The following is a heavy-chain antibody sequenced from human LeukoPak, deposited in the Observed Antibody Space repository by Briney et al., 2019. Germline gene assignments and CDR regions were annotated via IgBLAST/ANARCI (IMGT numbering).Heavy chain of an antibody. CDR2: IYHSGTS. CDR3: AREDDYSNYFDY. CDR1: GGSISSGGYY. Sequence: TLSLTCTVSGGSISSGGYYWSWIRQPPGKGLEWIGYIYHSGTSYYNPSLKSRVTISVDGSKNQFSLKLSSVTAADTAVYYCAREDDYSNYFDYWGQGTLVTVSS. D-gene: IGHD4-11*01. V-gene: IGHV4-30-2*01. J-gene: IGHJ4*02.